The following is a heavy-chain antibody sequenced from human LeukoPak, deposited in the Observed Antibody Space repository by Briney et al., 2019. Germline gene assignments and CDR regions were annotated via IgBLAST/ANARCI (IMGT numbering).Heavy chain of an antibody. D-gene: IGHD3-3*01. Sequence: ASVKVSCKASGYTFTSYGISWVRQAPGQGLEWMGWISAYNGSTNYAQKLQGRVTMTTDTSTSTAYMELRSLRSDDTAVYYCATVFWSGYYSPKYYFDYWGQGTLVTVSS. CDR3: ATVFWSGYYSPKYYFDY. CDR1: GYTFTSYG. CDR2: ISAYNGST. J-gene: IGHJ4*02. V-gene: IGHV1-18*01.